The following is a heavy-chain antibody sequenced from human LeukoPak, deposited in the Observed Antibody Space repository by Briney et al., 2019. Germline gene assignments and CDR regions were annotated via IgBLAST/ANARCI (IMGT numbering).Heavy chain of an antibody. D-gene: IGHD3-10*01. CDR1: GGSISSYY. CDR3: ARAHPLMVRGVIGWFDP. CDR2: IYTSGST. Sequence: KPSDTLSLTCTVSGGSISSYYWSWIRQPGGKGLEWIGRIYTSGSTNYNPSLKSRVPISVDKSKNQFSLKLSSVTAADTAVYYCARAHPLMVRGVIGWFDPWGQGTLVTVSS. J-gene: IGHJ5*02. V-gene: IGHV4-4*07.